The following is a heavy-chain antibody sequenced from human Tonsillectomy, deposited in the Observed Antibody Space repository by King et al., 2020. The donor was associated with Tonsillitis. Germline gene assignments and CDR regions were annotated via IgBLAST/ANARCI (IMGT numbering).Heavy chain of an antibody. CDR3: AKDLAPGGLLYEEWDYYYGMDV. J-gene: IGHJ6*02. CDR2: ISYDGSNK. V-gene: IGHV3-30*18. D-gene: IGHD2-2*02. Sequence: VQLVESGGGVVQPGRSLRLSCAASGFTFSSYGMHWVRQAPGKGLEWVAVISYDGSNKYYADSVKGRFTISRDNSKNTLYLQMNSLRAEDTAVYYCAKDLAPGGLLYEEWDYYYGMDVWGQGTTVTVSS. CDR1: GFTFSSYG.